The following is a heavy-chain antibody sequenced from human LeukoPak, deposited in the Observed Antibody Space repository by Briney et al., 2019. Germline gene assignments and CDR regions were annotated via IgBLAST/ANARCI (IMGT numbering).Heavy chain of an antibody. CDR3: ARLFCTSTCSYGGGIDY. J-gene: IGHJ4*02. CDR1: GGSISSSGYF. CDR2: VYYSGST. V-gene: IGHV4-31*01. Sequence: SETPSLTCTVSGGSISSSGYFWSWIRQLPGEGLEWIGYVYYSGSTYYNPSLESQVTISLDTSKHQFSLKLTSVTAADTAVYYCARLFCTSTCSYGGGIDYWGQGTLVTVSS. D-gene: IGHD2-2*01.